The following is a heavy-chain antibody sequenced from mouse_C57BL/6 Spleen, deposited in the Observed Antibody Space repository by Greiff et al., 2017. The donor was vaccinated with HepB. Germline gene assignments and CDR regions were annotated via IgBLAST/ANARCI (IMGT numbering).Heavy chain of an antibody. D-gene: IGHD3-2*02. J-gene: IGHJ2*01. CDR1: GYTFTDYE. CDR2: IDPETGGT. V-gene: IGHV1-15*01. Sequence: VQLQESGAELVRPGASVTLSCKASGYTFTDYEMHWVKQTPVHGLEWIGAIDPETGGTAYNQKFKGKAILTADKSSSTAYMELRSLTSEDSAVYYCTRKRPSAAQDYWGQGTTLTVSS. CDR3: TRKRPSAAQDY.